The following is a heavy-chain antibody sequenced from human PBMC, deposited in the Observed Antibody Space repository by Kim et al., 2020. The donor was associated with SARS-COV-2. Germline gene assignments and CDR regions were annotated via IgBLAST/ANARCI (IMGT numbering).Heavy chain of an antibody. J-gene: IGHJ4*02. CDR2: ISYDGSNK. V-gene: IGHV3-30*18. CDR3: AKGLIKYYFDY. Sequence: GGSLRLSCAASGFTFSSYGMHWVRQAPGKGLEWVAVISYDGSNKYYADSVKGRFTISRDNSKNTLYLQMNSLRAEDTAVYYCAKGLIKYYFDYWGQGTLVTVSS. CDR1: GFTFSSYG. D-gene: IGHD3-10*01.